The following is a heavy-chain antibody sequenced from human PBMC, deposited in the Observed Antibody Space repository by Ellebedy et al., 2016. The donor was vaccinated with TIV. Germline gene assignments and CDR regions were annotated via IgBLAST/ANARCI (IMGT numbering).Heavy chain of an antibody. CDR2: MNQVGSEK. CDR1: GFTFSTSW. J-gene: IGHJ4*02. CDR3: ARDPNSPGDTGYGDY. D-gene: IGHD5-12*01. V-gene: IGHV3-7*03. Sequence: GESLKISCAVSGFTFSTSWMSWVRQAPGQGLEWVANMNQVGSEKYYVDSVKGRFTISRDNAKNSLYLHMNNLRAEDTAVYYCARDPNSPGDTGYGDYWGQGVVVTVST.